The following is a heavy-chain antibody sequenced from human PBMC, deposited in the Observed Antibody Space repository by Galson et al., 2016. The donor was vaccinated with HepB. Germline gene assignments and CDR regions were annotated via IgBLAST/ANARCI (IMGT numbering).Heavy chain of an antibody. V-gene: IGHV1-2*02. D-gene: IGHD6-19*01. J-gene: IGHJ4*02. CDR1: GYTFTGFY. CDR2: INPHSGGT. CDR3: ARGGGYIAVAGSDY. Sequence: SVKVSCKASGYTFTGFYMHWVRQAPGQGLEWMGWINPHSGGTSYAQKFQGRVAMTRDTSFSTAYMELSRLRSDDTAVYFCARGGGYIAVAGSDYWGQGTLVTVSS.